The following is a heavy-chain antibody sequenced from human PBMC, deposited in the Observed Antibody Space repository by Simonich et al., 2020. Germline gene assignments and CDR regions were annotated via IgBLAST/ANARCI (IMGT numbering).Heavy chain of an antibody. CDR2: ICGSGGST. D-gene: IGHD3-22*01. CDR3: AKDLGERITMIVVVIDAFDI. V-gene: IGHV3-23*01. Sequence: GGGLVQPGGSLRLSCAASGFTFSSYAMSWVRRAPGKGLGWVSAICGSGGSTYYADSVKGRFTISRDNSKNTLCLQMNRLRAEDTAVYYCAKDLGERITMIVVVIDAFDIWGQGTMVTVSS. J-gene: IGHJ3*02. CDR1: GFTFSSYA.